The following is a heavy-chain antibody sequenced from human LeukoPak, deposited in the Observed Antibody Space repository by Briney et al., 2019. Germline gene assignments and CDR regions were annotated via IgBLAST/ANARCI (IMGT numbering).Heavy chain of an antibody. CDR1: GFTFTTYW. CDR2: IKQDGTEK. Sequence: GGSLRLSCAASGFTFTTYWMSWVRQAPGKGLEWVANIKQDGTEKYYVDSVKGRFTISRDNAKNSLYLQMNSLRAEDTAVYYCARDLGEMATISYYMDVWGKGTTVTISS. CDR3: ARDLGEMATISYYMDV. J-gene: IGHJ6*03. V-gene: IGHV3-7*01. D-gene: IGHD5-24*01.